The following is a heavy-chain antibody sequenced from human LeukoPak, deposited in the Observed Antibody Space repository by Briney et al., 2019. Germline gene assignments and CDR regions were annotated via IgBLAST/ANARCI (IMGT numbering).Heavy chain of an antibody. CDR1: GYSISSGYY. CDR2: IYHSGST. D-gene: IGHD4-23*01. CDR3: ARDSSVARLDY. J-gene: IGHJ4*02. V-gene: IGHV4-38-2*02. Sequence: SETLSLTCTVSGYSISSGYYWGWIRQPPGKGLEWIGSIYHSGSTYYNPSLKSRVTISVDRSKNQFSLKLSSVTAADTAVYYCARDSSVARLDYWGQGTLVTVSS.